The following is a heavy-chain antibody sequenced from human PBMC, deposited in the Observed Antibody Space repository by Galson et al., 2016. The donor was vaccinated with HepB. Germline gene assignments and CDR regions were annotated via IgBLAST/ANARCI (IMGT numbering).Heavy chain of an antibody. CDR3: AKEWSTSWIDY. CDR2: IYNSGRT. V-gene: IGHV3-66*03. CDR1: GFTVSNLY. Sequence: SLRLSCAASGFTVSNLYMTWVRQAPGKGLEWVALIYNSGRTTYADSVKGRFTISRDNSKNTLYLQMNSLRAEDTAVYYCAKEWSTSWIDYWGQGTLVTVSS. J-gene: IGHJ4*02. D-gene: IGHD6-6*01.